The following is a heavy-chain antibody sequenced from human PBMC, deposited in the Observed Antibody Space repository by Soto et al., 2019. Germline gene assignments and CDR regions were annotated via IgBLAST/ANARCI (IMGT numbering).Heavy chain of an antibody. J-gene: IGHJ4*02. CDR2: ISSSSSYI. Sequence: EVQLVESGGGLVKPGGSLRLSCAASGFTFSSYSMNWVRQAPGKGLEWVSSISSSSSYIYYADSVKGRFTISRDNAKNSLYLQMNSLRAEYTAVYYCASDCSGGSCYSNYWGQGTLVTVSS. CDR1: GFTFSSYS. D-gene: IGHD2-15*01. CDR3: ASDCSGGSCYSNY. V-gene: IGHV3-21*01.